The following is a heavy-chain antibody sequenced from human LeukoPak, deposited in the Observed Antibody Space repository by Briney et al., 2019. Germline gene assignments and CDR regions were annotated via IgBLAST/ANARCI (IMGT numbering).Heavy chain of an antibody. CDR3: ARESGYYYDTSGYTFDY. Sequence: SETLSLTCTVSGGSISNYYWSWIRQSAGKGLEWIGRICTSGSTNYNPSLKSRVSISVDTSKNQFSLRLRSVTAADTAVYYCARESGYYYDTSGYTFDYWGQGILVTVSS. D-gene: IGHD3-22*01. CDR2: ICTSGST. J-gene: IGHJ4*02. V-gene: IGHV4-4*07. CDR1: GGSISNYY.